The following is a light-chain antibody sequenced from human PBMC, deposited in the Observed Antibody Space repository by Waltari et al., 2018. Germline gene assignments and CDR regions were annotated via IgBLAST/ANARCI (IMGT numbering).Light chain of an antibody. CDR3: QERGRT. CDR1: QSLSSN. Sequence: IVMTQSPATLSVSPGEGVTLPCKASQSLSSNLAWYQQKPGQLPRLLIYGASTRATGIPARFSGSGSGTEFTLTISSLQAEDFAVYYCQERGRTFGQGTKVEIK. J-gene: IGKJ1*01. V-gene: IGKV3-15*01. CDR2: GAS.